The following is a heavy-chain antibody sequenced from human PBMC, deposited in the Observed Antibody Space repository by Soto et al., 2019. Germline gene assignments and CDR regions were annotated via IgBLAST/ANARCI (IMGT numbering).Heavy chain of an antibody. CDR3: ARDRGAVAARPAY. J-gene: IGHJ4*02. Sequence: PGGSLRLSCAASGFTFSSYAMSWVRQAPGKGLEWVSAMSGSGGSTYYADSVKGRFTISRDNSKNTLYLQMNSLRAEDTAVYYCARDRGAVAARPAYWGQGTLVTVSS. CDR1: GFTFSSYA. D-gene: IGHD6-19*01. V-gene: IGHV3-23*01. CDR2: MSGSGGST.